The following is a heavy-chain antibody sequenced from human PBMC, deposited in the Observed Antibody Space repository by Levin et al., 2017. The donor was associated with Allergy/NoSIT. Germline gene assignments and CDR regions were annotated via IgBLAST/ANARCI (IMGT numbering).Heavy chain of an antibody. Sequence: SVKVSCKASGGTFSSYAISWVRQAPGQGLEWMGGIIPIFGTANYAQKFQGRVTITADKSTSTAYMELSSLRSEDTAVYYCARARVRYDFWSGTDDWFDPWGQGTLVTVSS. CDR1: GGTFSSYA. J-gene: IGHJ5*02. CDR2: IIPIFGTA. D-gene: IGHD3-3*01. CDR3: ARARVRYDFWSGTDDWFDP. V-gene: IGHV1-69*06.